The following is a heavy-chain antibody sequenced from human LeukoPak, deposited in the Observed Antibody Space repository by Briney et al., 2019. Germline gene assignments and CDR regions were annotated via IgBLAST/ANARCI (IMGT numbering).Heavy chain of an antibody. CDR1: EFTFSRYW. V-gene: IGHV3-7*05. CDR2: IKQDGSEK. J-gene: IGHJ4*02. D-gene: IGHD3-3*01. Sequence: GGSLRLSCAVSEFTFSRYWMSWVRQAPGKELDWAATIKQDGSEKYYVDSVEGRFTISRDNSKNSLYLQMDSLRAEDTAVYYCARVFWSATSYYFEYWGQGALVTVSS. CDR3: ARVFWSATSYYFEY.